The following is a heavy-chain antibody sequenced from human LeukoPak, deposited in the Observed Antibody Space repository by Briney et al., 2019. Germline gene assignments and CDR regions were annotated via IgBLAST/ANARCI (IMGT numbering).Heavy chain of an antibody. CDR1: GFTFRSYG. D-gene: IGHD1-26*01. Sequence: GGSLRLSCVASGFTFRSYGMNWVRQAPGKGLEWVSGIYTNGRDTRYADSEKGRFTISRDNSKNTLYLQMHSLRVEDTAVYYCAHLVWEYVGGLDVWGQGTTVTVSS. J-gene: IGHJ6*02. V-gene: IGHV3-23*05. CDR3: AHLVWEYVGGLDV. CDR2: IYTNGRDT.